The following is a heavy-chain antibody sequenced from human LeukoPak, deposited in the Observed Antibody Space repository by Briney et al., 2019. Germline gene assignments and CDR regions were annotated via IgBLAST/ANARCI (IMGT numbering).Heavy chain of an antibody. CDR1: GGTFSSYA. CDR2: IIPIFGTA. J-gene: IGHJ3*02. CDR3: ARIRDGYNDAYDI. V-gene: IGHV1-69*05. D-gene: IGHD5-24*01. Sequence: SVKVSCKASGGTFSSYAISWVRQAPGQGLEWMGGIIPIFGTANYAQKFQGRVTMTRDTSTSTVYMGLSSLRSEDTAVYYCARIRDGYNDAYDIWGQGTMVTVSS.